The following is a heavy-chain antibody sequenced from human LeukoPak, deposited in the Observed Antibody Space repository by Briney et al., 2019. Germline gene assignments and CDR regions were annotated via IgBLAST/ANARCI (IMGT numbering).Heavy chain of an antibody. J-gene: IGHJ5*02. Sequence: SETLSLSCSISGDSLTTNSYWWGWIRQSPGKGLVWIVSIYSSRNSYYNPSLKTRATISPDTSKNQYSLRLTSVTAADTAIYYCARRGIWDLQIGNWFDPWGQGILVIVSS. V-gene: IGHV4-39*01. CDR1: GDSLTTNSYW. CDR3: ARRGIWDLQIGNWFDP. CDR2: IYSSRNS. D-gene: IGHD3-16*01.